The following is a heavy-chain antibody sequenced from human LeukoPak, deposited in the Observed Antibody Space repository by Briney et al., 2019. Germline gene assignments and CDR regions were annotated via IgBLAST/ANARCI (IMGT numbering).Heavy chain of an antibody. V-gene: IGHV1-2*02. J-gene: IGHJ5*02. D-gene: IGHD3-10*01. CDR1: GYTFTGYY. Sequence: PGASVKVSCKASGYTFTGYYMHWVRQAPGQGLEWMGWINPNSGGTNYAQKFQGRVTMTRDTSISTAYMELSRLRSDDTAVYYCARDPLHYYGSGSYYILNWFDPWGQGTLVTVSS. CDR2: INPNSGGT. CDR3: ARDPLHYYGSGSYYILNWFDP.